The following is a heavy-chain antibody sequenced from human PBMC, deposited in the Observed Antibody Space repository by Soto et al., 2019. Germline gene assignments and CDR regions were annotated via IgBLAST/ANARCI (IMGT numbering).Heavy chain of an antibody. V-gene: IGHV3-11*01. CDR1: GFTFSDYC. Sequence: GALRLSCAASGFTFSDYCMSWIRQAPGKGLEWVSYISSSGSTIYYADSVKGRFTISRDNAKNSLYLQMNSLRAEDTAVYYCARAPLYRYGYRRGFFFDYWGQGTLVTVSS. CDR2: ISSSGSTI. D-gene: IGHD5-18*01. CDR3: ARAPLYRYGYRRGFFFDY. J-gene: IGHJ4*02.